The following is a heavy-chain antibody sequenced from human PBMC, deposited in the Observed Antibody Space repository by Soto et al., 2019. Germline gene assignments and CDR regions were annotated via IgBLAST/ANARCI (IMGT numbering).Heavy chain of an antibody. CDR1: GESFSSYY. D-gene: IGHD2-15*01. CDR2: INHSGST. V-gene: IGHV4-34*01. CDR3: ARGNGEGVVAEYFDY. J-gene: IGHJ4*02. Sequence: SGTLYITCAVYGESFSSYYWSGIRKPPGKGLEWIGEINHSGSTNYNPSLKSRVTISVDTSKNQFSLKLSSVTAADTAVYYCARGNGEGVVAEYFDYWGQGTLVTVSS.